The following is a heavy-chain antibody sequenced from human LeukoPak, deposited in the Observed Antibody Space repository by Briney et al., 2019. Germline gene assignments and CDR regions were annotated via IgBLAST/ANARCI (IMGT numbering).Heavy chain of an antibody. Sequence: ISYDGSNKYYADSVRGRFTISKDNAKNTVYLQMNNLRAEDTAVYYCVSFYETYWGRGTLVTASS. CDR3: VSFYETY. CDR2: ISYDGSNK. D-gene: IGHD2-2*01. V-gene: IGHV3-30*07. J-gene: IGHJ4*02.